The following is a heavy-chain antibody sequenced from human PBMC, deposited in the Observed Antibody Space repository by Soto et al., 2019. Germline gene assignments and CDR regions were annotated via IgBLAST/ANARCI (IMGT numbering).Heavy chain of an antibody. J-gene: IGHJ6*03. CDR3: ARAPRDEYYYYMDV. CDR1: GGSISSYY. V-gene: IGHV4-59*01. Sequence: XXTLSLACTVSGGSISSYYWRWIRQPPGKGLEWIGYIYYSGSTNYNPSLKSRVTISVDTSENQFSLKLSSVTAADTAVYYCARAPRDEYYYYMDVWGKGTTVTVSS. CDR2: IYYSGST.